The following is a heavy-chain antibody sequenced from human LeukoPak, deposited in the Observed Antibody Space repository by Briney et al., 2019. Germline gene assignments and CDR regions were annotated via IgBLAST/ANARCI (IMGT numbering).Heavy chain of an antibody. CDR3: ARMGVVTTHYYYYYGMDV. CDR2: ISYDGSNK. Sequence: GGSLRLSCAASGFTFSSHAMHWVRQAPGKGLEWVAVISYDGSNKYYADSVKGRFTISRDNSKNTLYLQMNSLRAEDTAVYYCARMGVVTTHYYYYYGMDVWGQGTTVTVSS. J-gene: IGHJ6*02. D-gene: IGHD3-3*01. CDR1: GFTFSSHA. V-gene: IGHV3-30-3*01.